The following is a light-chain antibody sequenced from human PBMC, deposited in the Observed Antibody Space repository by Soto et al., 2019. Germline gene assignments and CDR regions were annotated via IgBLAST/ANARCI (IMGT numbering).Light chain of an antibody. CDR1: SSNIGSNY. J-gene: IGLJ3*02. Sequence: QSVLTQPPSASGTPGQRVTISCSGSSSNIGSNYVYWYQQLPGTAPKLLIYRYNQRPSGVPDRFSGSKSGTSASLAISGLRSEDEADYYCAAWDDSLSGWVFGGGIKLTVL. CDR3: AAWDDSLSGWV. V-gene: IGLV1-47*01. CDR2: RYN.